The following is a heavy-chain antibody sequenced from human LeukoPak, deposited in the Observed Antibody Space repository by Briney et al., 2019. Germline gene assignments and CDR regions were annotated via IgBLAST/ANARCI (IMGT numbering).Heavy chain of an antibody. Sequence: ASVKVSCKASGYTFTGYYMHWVRQAPGQGREWMGRINPNSDGTNYAQKLQRRVTITRDTTISTAYMELSRLRSNDTAVYYYARVAYYDSMGYYYDYWGQGTLVTVPS. CDR2: INPNSDGT. J-gene: IGHJ4*02. D-gene: IGHD3-22*01. V-gene: IGHV1-2*06. CDR1: GYTFTGYY. CDR3: ARVAYYDSMGYYYDY.